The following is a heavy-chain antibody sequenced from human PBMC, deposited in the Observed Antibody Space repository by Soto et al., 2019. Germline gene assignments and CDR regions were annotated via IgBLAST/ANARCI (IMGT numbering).Heavy chain of an antibody. CDR3: ARGARI. V-gene: IGHV3-7*01. CDR2: IKEDGSEK. J-gene: IGHJ3*02. Sequence: EVQLVESGGDLVQPGGSLRLSCADSRFTFSGYWMYWVRQAPGKGLYWVANIKEDGSEKNYVDSVRGRFTISRDNAKNSLYLQMYSLRAEDTAVYYCARGARIWGQGTMVTVS. CDR1: RFTFSGYW.